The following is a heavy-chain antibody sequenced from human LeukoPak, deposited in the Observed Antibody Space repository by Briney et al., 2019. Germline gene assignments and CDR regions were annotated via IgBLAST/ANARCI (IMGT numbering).Heavy chain of an antibody. CDR3: ARDYGGYYGSWSKGNYYSYMGV. D-gene: IGHD3-10*01. J-gene: IGHJ6*03. CDR1: GSTFTDYW. V-gene: IGHV3-7*01. Sequence: GGSLRLSCGASGSTFTDYWTTWVRQAPEKGLEWVANIKQDGSEEYYVDSVKGRFTISRDNAKNSLFLQMNSLRVDDTAVYYCARDYGGYYGSWSKGNYYSYMGVWGKDTTVTVSS. CDR2: IKQDGSEE.